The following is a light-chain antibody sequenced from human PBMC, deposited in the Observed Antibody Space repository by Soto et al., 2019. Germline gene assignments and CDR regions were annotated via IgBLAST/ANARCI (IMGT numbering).Light chain of an antibody. CDR2: DVS. J-gene: IGLJ1*01. V-gene: IGLV2-14*01. CDR1: SSDVGGYNY. Sequence: QSALTQPASVSGSPGQSTTISCTGPSSDVGGYNYVSWYQQHPSKAPKLMIYDVSNRPSGVSNRFSGSKSGNTASLTISGLQAEDEADYYCSSYPSSSTYVFGSGTKVTVL. CDR3: SSYPSSSTYV.